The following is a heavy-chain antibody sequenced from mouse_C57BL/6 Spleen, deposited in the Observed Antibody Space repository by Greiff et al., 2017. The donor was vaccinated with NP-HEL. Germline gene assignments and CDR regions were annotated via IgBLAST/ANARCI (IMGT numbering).Heavy chain of an antibody. CDR3: ARGRGNPLFDY. Sequence: EVQRVESGGGLVKPGGSLKLSCAASGFTFSSYAMSWVRQTPEKRLEWVATISDGGSYTYYPDNVKGRFTISRDNAKNNLYLQMSHLKSEDTAMYYCARGRGNPLFDYWGQGTTLTVSS. CDR2: ISDGGSYT. D-gene: IGHD2-1*01. J-gene: IGHJ2*01. CDR1: GFTFSSYA. V-gene: IGHV5-4*01.